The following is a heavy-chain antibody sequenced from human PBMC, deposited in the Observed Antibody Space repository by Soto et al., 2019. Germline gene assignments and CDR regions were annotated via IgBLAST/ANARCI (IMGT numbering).Heavy chain of an antibody. CDR3: ARDRDGSGSYGPPYDAFDI. CDR2: ISSSSSTI. CDR1: GFTFSSYS. Sequence: GGSLRLSCAASGFTFSSYSMNWVRQAPGKGLEWVSYISSSSSTIYYADSVKGRFTISRDNAKNSLYLQMNSLRAEDTAVYYCARDRDGSGSYGPPYDAFDIWGQGTMVTVSS. V-gene: IGHV3-48*01. J-gene: IGHJ3*02. D-gene: IGHD3-10*01.